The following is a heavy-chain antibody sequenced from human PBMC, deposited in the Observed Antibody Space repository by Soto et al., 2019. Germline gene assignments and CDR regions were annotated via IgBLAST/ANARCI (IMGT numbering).Heavy chain of an antibody. D-gene: IGHD2-15*01. V-gene: IGHV4-31*03. CDR1: RGSITTGGYY. J-gene: IGHJ4*02. CDR2: RYYSEST. CDR3: ASTKCSGGSCYLWSLDY. Sequence: SETLSLTCTVSRGSITTGGYYWSWIRQLPGKGLEWIGHRYYSESTYYNPSLKSRVSISLDTSKNQFSLKLSFVTAADTAMYYCASTKCSGGSCYLWSLDYWGQGTPVTVSS.